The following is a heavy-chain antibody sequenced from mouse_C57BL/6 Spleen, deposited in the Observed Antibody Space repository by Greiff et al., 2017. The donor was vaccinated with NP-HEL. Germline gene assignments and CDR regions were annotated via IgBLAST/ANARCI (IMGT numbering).Heavy chain of an antibody. V-gene: IGHV5-17*01. Sequence: VQLKQSGGGLVKPGGSLKLSCAASGFTFSDYGMHWVRQAPEKGLEWVAYISSGSSTIYYADTVKGRFTISRDNAKNTLFLQMTSLRSEDTAMYYCARPGGRSIFFDYWGQGTTLTVSS. CDR1: GFTFSDYG. CDR2: ISSGSSTI. CDR3: ARPGGRSIFFDY. D-gene: IGHD1-1*02. J-gene: IGHJ2*01.